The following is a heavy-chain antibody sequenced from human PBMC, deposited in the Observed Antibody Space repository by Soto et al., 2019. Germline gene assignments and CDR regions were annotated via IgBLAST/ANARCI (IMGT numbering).Heavy chain of an antibody. CDR2: ISSSGSTI. Sequence: GSLRLSGAASGFTCSDYYMSWIRQAPGKGLEWVSYISSSGSTIYYADSVKGRFTISRDNAKNSLYLQMNSLRAEDTAVYYCAREAGYSGYDFVDWFDPWGQGTLVTVSS. V-gene: IGHV3-11*01. D-gene: IGHD5-12*01. CDR3: AREAGYSGYDFVDWFDP. CDR1: GFTCSDYY. J-gene: IGHJ5*02.